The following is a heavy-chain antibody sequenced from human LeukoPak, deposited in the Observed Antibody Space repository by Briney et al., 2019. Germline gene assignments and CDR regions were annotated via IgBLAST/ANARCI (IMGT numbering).Heavy chain of an antibody. CDR1: SASITSSNYY. J-gene: IGHJ3*01. D-gene: IGHD2-21*01. Sequence: SETLSLTCTVSSASITSSNYYWAWIRQPPGKGLEFIGTIYYDGSTYYNPSLKRRVTISIDTSNKQSSLKLNSVTAADTAVYYCARWVVSGIRGAFDVWGQGTMVPVS. CDR3: ARWVVSGIRGAFDV. CDR2: IYYDGST. V-gene: IGHV4-39*07.